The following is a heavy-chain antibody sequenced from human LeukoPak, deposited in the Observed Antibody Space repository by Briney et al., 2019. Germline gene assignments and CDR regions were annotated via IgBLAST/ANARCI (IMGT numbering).Heavy chain of an antibody. CDR3: ARGIAAAGGRWFDP. CDR1: GYTFTDYY. V-gene: IGHV1-2*02. J-gene: IGHJ5*02. D-gene: IGHD6-13*01. Sequence: ASVKVSCKASGYTFTDYYMHWVRQAPGQGLEWMGWINPNNGGTNYAQQFQGRVTMTRDTSISTAYMELSNLRSDDTAVYYCARGIAAAGGRWFDPWGQGTLVTVSS. CDR2: INPNNGGT.